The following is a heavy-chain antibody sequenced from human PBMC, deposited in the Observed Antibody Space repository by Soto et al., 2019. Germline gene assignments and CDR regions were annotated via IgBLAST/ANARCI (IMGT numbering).Heavy chain of an antibody. CDR1: GFPFDNYA. CDR2: ISGGSPKE. V-gene: IGHV3-23*01. J-gene: IGHJ5*01. CDR3: ATDFSRDSFSQTTSCGGDCYPIDS. D-gene: IGHD2-21*02. Sequence: PVGSLRLSCEASGFPFDNYAMSWVRQSPGKGLEWVSAISGGSPKEFYAESVKGRFTISRDNSKNTLFLEMNSLRADDAALYYCATDFSRDSFSQTTSCGGDCYPIDSWGQGPQATVS.